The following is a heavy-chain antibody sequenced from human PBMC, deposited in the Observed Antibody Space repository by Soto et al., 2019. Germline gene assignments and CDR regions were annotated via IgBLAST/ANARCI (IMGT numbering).Heavy chain of an antibody. CDR1: GFTFDDYT. CDR3: YGGPLRY. J-gene: IGHJ4*02. CDR2: IKSKTDGGTT. Sequence: PWGSLRLSCAASGFTFDDYTMHWVRQAPGKGLEWVGRIKSKTDGGTTDYAAPVKGRFTISRDDSKNTLYLQMNSLKTEDTAVYYCYGGPLRYWGQGTLVTVSS. V-gene: IGHV3-15*07. D-gene: IGHD4-17*01.